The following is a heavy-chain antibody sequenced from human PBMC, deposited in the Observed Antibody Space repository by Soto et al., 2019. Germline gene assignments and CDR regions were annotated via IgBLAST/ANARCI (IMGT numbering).Heavy chain of an antibody. Sequence: ASVKVSCKASGYTFTSYYMHWVRQAPGQGLEWMGIINPSGGSTSYAQKFQGRVTTTRDTSTSTVYMELSSLRSEDTAVYYCARGVGERRFLEWLSGYYYYYGMDVWGQGTTVTVSS. J-gene: IGHJ6*02. V-gene: IGHV1-46*01. CDR3: ARGVGERRFLEWLSGYYYYYGMDV. CDR1: GYTFTSYY. CDR2: INPSGGST. D-gene: IGHD3-3*01.